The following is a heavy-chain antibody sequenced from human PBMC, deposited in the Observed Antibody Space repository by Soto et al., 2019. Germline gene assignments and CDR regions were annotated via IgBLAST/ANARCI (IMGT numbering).Heavy chain of an antibody. CDR3: ARTTAVPNTLRSRYFFDY. Sequence: SETLSLTCSVSGGSVSDKTYYWSWIRQPPGKRLEWIGYVYYSGTTNYNPSLKSRVTISVDLSKNRFSLRLSSVITADTALYYCARTTAVPNTLRSRYFFDYWGQGTLVTVSS. CDR1: GGSVSDKTYY. V-gene: IGHV4-61*01. D-gene: IGHD4-17*01. J-gene: IGHJ4*02. CDR2: VYYSGTT.